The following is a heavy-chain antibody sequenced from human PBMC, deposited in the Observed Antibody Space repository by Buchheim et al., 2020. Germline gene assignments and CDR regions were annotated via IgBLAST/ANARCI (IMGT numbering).Heavy chain of an antibody. CDR1: GDSIKNYNYF. CDR3: ARVNYDFWSRYNPYYYYMDV. Sequence: QMQLQESGPGLVKPSETLSLTCTVSGDSIKNYNYFWGWIRQPPGKGLAWIASVFHGGTTHFDPALKSRVTISVDTSKNQVSLRLSSVTAADTAIYYCARVNYDFWSRYNPYYYYMDVWGKGTT. CDR2: VFHGGTT. J-gene: IGHJ6*03. V-gene: IGHV4-39*01. D-gene: IGHD3-3*01.